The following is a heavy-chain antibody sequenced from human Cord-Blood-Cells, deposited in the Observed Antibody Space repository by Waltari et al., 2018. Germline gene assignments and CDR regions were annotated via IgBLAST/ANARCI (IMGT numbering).Heavy chain of an antibody. D-gene: IGHD2-21*02. J-gene: IGHJ3*02. CDR3: ARRTYCGGDCYPRDAFDI. Sequence: QLQLQESGPGLVKPSETLSLTCTVSGGSFSSSSYYWGWIRQPPGKGLEWIGSIYYSGSTYYNPSLKSRVTISVDTSKNQFSLKLSSVTAADTAVYYCARRTYCGGDCYPRDAFDIWGQGTMVTVSS. V-gene: IGHV4-39*07. CDR1: GGSFSSSSYY. CDR2: IYYSGST.